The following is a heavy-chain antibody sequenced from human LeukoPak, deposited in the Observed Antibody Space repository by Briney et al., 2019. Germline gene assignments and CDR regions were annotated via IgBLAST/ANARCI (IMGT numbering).Heavy chain of an antibody. Sequence: GGSLRLSCAASGFTVSSNEMSWVRQAPGKGLEWVSSISGGSTYYADSRKGRFTISRDNSKNTLYLQMNSLRAEDTAVYYCARWYSVGWNYYFDLWGRGTLVTVSS. CDR3: ARWYSVGWNYYFDL. CDR1: GFTVSSNE. D-gene: IGHD1-7*01. V-gene: IGHV3-38*03. CDR2: ISGGST. J-gene: IGHJ2*01.